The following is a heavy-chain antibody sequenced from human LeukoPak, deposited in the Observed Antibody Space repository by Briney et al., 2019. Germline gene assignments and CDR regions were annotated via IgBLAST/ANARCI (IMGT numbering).Heavy chain of an antibody. Sequence: GGSLRLSCAVSGVTFHSYATSWVRHGPRQGLGWVSTIGTSGGTIYYASSVKGRFTISRDNSKNTLYLQMNSLSADDTAVYYCAEDPGPYCSSSSCYVSSFSGYFEYWGQGPLVTVSS. CDR3: AEDPGPYCSSSSCYVSSFSGYFEY. D-gene: IGHD2-2*01. CDR2: IGTSGGTI. V-gene: IGHV3-23*01. J-gene: IGHJ4*02. CDR1: GVTFHSYA.